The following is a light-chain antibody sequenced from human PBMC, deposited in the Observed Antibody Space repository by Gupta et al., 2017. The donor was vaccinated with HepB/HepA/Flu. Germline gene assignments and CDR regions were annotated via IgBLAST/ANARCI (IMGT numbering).Light chain of an antibody. J-gene: IGKJ4*01. CDR1: ESVSSSY. CDR2: GSS. V-gene: IGKV3-20*01. CDR3: QQYCSSPPGT. Sequence: EIVLTPSPGTLSLSPGERATLSCSYRESVSSSYLAWYQQKPGQTPRLLIYGSSSRATGITHCCSGGGSGRDYTITISSLEPADFVVYYCQQYCSSPPGTFGGGTKVEIK.